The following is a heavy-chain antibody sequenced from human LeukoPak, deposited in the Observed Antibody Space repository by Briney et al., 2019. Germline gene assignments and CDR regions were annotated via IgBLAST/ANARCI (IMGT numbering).Heavy chain of an antibody. J-gene: IGHJ4*02. V-gene: IGHV3-69-1*02. CDR3: ARETKRYSSADY. D-gene: IGHD6-19*01. CDR1: GFTVSSNY. Sequence: GGSLRLSCAASGFTVSSNYMSWVRQAPGKGLEWVSSISGSDGTTYYADSVKGRFTISRDNAKNSLYLQMNSLRAEDTAVYYCARETKRYSSADYWGQGTLVTASS. CDR2: ISGSDGTT.